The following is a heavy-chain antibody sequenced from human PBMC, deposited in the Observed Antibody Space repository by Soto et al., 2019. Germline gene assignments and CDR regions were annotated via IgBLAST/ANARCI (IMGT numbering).Heavy chain of an antibody. V-gene: IGHV4-30-4*01. CDR1: GGSISSGDYY. CDR2: IYYSGST. Sequence: SETLSLTCTVSGGSISSGDYYWSWIRQPPGKGLEWIGYIYYSGSTYYNPSLKSRVTISVDTSKNQFSLKLSSVTAADTAVYYCARDYYYYGSGSYYRYGMDVWGQGXTVTVSS. J-gene: IGHJ6*02. CDR3: ARDYYYYGSGSYYRYGMDV. D-gene: IGHD3-10*01.